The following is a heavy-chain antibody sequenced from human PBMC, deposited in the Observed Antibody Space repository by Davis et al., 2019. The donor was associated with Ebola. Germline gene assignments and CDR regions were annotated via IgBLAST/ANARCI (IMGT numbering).Heavy chain of an antibody. CDR1: GFTVSSNY. Sequence: GESLKISCAASGFTVSSNYMSWVRQAPGKGLEWVSVIYSGGSTYYADSVKGRFTISRHNSKNTLYLQMNSLRAEDTAVYYCARSSGRPYYFDYWGQGTLVTVSS. J-gene: IGHJ4*02. CDR2: IYSGGST. D-gene: IGHD3-22*01. CDR3: ARSSGRPYYFDY. V-gene: IGHV3-53*01.